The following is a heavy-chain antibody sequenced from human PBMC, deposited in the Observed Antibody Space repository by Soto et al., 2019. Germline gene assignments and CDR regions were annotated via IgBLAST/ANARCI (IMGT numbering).Heavy chain of an antibody. CDR3: ARVAPYYYDSSGLYAFDI. CDR1: GFTVSSNY. J-gene: IGHJ3*02. CDR2: IYSGGST. V-gene: IGHV3-53*01. D-gene: IGHD3-22*01. Sequence: GGSLRLSCAASGFTVSSNYMSWVRQAPGKGLEWVSVIYSGGSTYYADSVKGRFTISRDDSKNTLYLQMNSLRAEDTAVYYCARVAPYYYDSSGLYAFDIWGQGTMVTVSS.